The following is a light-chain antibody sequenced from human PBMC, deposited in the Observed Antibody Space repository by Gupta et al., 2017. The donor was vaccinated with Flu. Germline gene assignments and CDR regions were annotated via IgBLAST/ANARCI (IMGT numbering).Light chain of an antibody. CDR3: RQSTHWPPRT. CDR2: KVS. CDR1: QSRGHSDGKTY. J-gene: IGKJ1*01. V-gene: IGKV2-30*02. Sequence: TLGQTASNYCRSSQSRGHSDGKTYLDWFKQRPSQAPRRLIYKVSNLDAGVTDRFSGTGWGNDFALKNSSGEEEDVGVYYSRQSTHWPPRTFGQGTKVEIK.